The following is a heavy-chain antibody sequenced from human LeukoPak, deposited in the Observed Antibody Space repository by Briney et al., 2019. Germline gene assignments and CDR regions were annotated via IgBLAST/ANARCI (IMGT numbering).Heavy chain of an antibody. D-gene: IGHD3-10*01. CDR3: ARGGYYGWGNDFRFDP. V-gene: IGHV4-59*01. Sequence: SETLSLTCTVSGGSISSYYWSWIPQPPGKGLECIGYIHYSGSTNYNPSLKSRVTISVDTSKNQFSLKLKSVTAADTAVYYCARGGYYGWGNDFRFDPWGQGTLVTVSS. CDR1: GGSISSYY. J-gene: IGHJ5*02. CDR2: IHYSGST.